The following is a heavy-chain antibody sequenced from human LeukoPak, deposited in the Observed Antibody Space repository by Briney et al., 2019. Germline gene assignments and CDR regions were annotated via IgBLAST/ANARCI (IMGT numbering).Heavy chain of an antibody. J-gene: IGHJ6*02. CDR1: GYTFTSYY. V-gene: IGHV1-46*01. Sequence: ASVKVSCKASGYTFTSYYMHWVRQAPGQGLEWMGIINPSGGSTSYAQKFQGRVTMTRDTSTSTVYMELSSLRSEDTAVYYCARVGDFWSGYYDYYYYYGTDVWGQGTTVTVSS. D-gene: IGHD3-3*01. CDR2: INPSGGST. CDR3: ARVGDFWSGYYDYYYYYGTDV.